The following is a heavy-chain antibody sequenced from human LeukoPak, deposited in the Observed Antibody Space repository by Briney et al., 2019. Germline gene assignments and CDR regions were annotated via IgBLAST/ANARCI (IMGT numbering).Heavy chain of an antibody. V-gene: IGHV3-11*04. Sequence: PGGSLRLSCAASGFTFSDYYMSWIRQAPGKGLEWVSYISSSGSTIYYADSVKGRFTISRDNAKNSLYLQMNSLRAEDTAVYYCARTAYYYDSSGYYGGAFDYWGQGTLVTVSS. J-gene: IGHJ4*02. CDR2: ISSSGSTI. CDR1: GFTFSDYY. CDR3: ARTAYYYDSSGYYGGAFDY. D-gene: IGHD3-22*01.